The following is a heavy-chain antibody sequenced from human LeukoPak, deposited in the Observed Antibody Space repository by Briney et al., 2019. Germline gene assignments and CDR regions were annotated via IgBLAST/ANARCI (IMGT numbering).Heavy chain of an antibody. CDR3: ARDPGVIVGATNH. Sequence: PSETLSLTCAVSGGSISSSNWWSWVRQPPGKGLEWIGEIYHSGSTNYNPSLKSRVTISVDKSKNQFSLKLSSVTAADTAVYYCARDPGVIVGATNHWGQGTLVTVSS. CDR1: GGSISSSNW. D-gene: IGHD1-26*01. J-gene: IGHJ1*01. V-gene: IGHV4-4*02. CDR2: IYHSGST.